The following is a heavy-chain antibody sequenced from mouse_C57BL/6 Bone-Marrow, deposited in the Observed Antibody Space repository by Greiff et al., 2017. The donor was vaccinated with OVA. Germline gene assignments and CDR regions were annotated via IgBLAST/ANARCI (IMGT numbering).Heavy chain of an antibody. Sequence: VQLQQSGAELVKPGASVKISCKASGYAFSSYWMNWVKQRPGKGLEWIGQIYPGDGDTNYNGKFKGKATLTADKSSSTAYMQLSSLTSEDSAVDFCARGTVPYWYFDVWGTGTTVTVSS. CDR2: IYPGDGDT. V-gene: IGHV1-80*01. J-gene: IGHJ1*03. CDR1: GYAFSSYW. D-gene: IGHD1-1*01. CDR3: ARGTVPYWYFDV.